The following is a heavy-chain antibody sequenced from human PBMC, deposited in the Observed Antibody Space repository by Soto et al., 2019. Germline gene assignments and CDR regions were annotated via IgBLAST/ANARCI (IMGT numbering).Heavy chain of an antibody. J-gene: IGHJ6*02. CDR2: IYHSGST. Sequence: SETLSLTCAVSGGSISSGGYSWSWIRQPPGKGLEWIGYIYHSGSTYYNPSLKSRVTISVDRSKNQFSLKLSSVAAADTAVYYCARGGVSGSNSKTEDYYYYGMDVWGQGTTVT. V-gene: IGHV4-30-2*01. CDR1: GGSISSGGYS. D-gene: IGHD3-10*01. CDR3: ARGGVSGSNSKTEDYYYYGMDV.